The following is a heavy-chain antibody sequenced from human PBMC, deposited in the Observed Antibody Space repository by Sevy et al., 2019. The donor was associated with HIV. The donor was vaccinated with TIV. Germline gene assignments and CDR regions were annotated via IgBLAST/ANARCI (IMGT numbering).Heavy chain of an antibody. J-gene: IGHJ4*02. D-gene: IGHD6-19*01. CDR2: IWYDGTNR. CDR3: AREDIRVAGIGYYFHS. V-gene: IGHV3-33*01. Sequence: GGSLRLSCAASGFSISGYGMHWVRQAPGKGLEWVAVIWYDGTNREYADSVKGRFTICRDNSNNTLYLKMNSLRVEDTAVYYCAREDIRVAGIGYYFHSWGQGTLVTVSS. CDR1: GFSISGYG.